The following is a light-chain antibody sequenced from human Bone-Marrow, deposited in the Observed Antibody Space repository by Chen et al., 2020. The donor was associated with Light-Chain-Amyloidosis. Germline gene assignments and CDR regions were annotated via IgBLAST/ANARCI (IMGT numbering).Light chain of an antibody. J-gene: IGLJ3*02. CDR2: KSD. Sequence: QSVLTQPPSASGTPGQRITISCSGSRSNIGINHVYWYQQLPGTAPKLFMYKSDQRPSGVPDRFTGSKSGGSASRAISGRRSEDEADYYCAAWDDRLNGWVFGGGTKLTVL. CDR3: AAWDDRLNGWV. CDR1: RSNIGINH. V-gene: IGLV1-47*01.